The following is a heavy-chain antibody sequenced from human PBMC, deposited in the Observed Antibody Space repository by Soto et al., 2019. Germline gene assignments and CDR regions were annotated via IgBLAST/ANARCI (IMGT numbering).Heavy chain of an antibody. D-gene: IGHD6-19*01. V-gene: IGHV6-1*01. Sequence: QTLSLTCAISGDSVSSNTAAWNWIRWSPSRGLEWLGRTYYRSNWRHDYAVSVKSRITVNTDTSKNHFSLQLNSVTPDDTAVYYCARGVAGSGFDLWGQGTLVTVSS. CDR1: GDSVSSNTAA. CDR2: TYYRSNWRH. CDR3: ARGVAGSGFDL. J-gene: IGHJ4*02.